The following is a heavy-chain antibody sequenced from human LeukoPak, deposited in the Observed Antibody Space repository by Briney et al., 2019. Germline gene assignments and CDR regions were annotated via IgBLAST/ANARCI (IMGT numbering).Heavy chain of an antibody. CDR3: ARSPPRNYYDSSGLDY. J-gene: IGHJ4*02. D-gene: IGHD3-22*01. CDR1: GFTFSSYS. Sequence: PGGSLRLSCAASGFTFSSYSMNWVRQAPGKGLEWVSSISSSSSYIYYADSVKGRFTISRDNAKNSLYPQMNSLRAEDTAVYYCARSPPRNYYDSSGLDYWGQGTLVTVSS. V-gene: IGHV3-21*01. CDR2: ISSSSSYI.